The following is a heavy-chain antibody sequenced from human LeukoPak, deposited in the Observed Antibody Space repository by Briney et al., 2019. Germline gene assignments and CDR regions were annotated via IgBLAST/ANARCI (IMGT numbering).Heavy chain of an antibody. V-gene: IGHV4-59*01. CDR2: IYYSGST. CDR3: ARVTGERGGDFDY. Sequence: SETLSLTCTVSGGSISSYYWSWIRQPPGKGLEWIGYIYYSGSTNYNPSLKSRVTISVDTSKNQFSLKLSSVTAADTAVYYCARVTGERGGDFDYWGQGTLVTVSS. CDR1: GGSISSYY. J-gene: IGHJ4*02. D-gene: IGHD1-1*01.